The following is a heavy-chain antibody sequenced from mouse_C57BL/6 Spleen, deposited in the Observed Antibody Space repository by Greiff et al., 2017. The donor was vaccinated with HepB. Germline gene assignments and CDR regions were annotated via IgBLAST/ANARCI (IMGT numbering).Heavy chain of an antibody. D-gene: IGHD2-4*01. CDR3: ARSSYYDYDDYFDY. V-gene: IGHV1-52*01. CDR2: IDPSDSET. CDR1: GYTFTSYW. Sequence: QVQLQQPGAELVRPGSSVKLSCKASGYTFTSYWMHWVKQRPIQGLEWIGNIDPSDSETHYNQKFKDKATLTVYKSSSTAYMQLSSLTSEDSAVYYCARSSYYDYDDYFDYWGQGTTLTVSS. J-gene: IGHJ2*01.